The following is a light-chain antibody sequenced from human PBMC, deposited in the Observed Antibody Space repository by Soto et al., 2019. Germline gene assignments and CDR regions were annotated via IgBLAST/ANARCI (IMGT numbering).Light chain of an antibody. J-gene: IGLJ1*01. CDR1: SSDVGGYNY. CDR2: DVT. CDR3: SSHTSSSTPYV. V-gene: IGLV2-14*01. Sequence: QSVPTQPAPVSGAPGKSVTTSCPGNSSDVGGYNYVSLYQQHPVKAPKLVLYDVTNRPSGVSDRVSGSKSGNTASLTISGLQAEDETDSYCSSHTSSSTPYVSGTGTMVTVL.